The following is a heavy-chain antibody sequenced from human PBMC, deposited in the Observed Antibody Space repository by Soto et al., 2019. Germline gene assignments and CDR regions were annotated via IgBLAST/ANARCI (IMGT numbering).Heavy chain of an antibody. D-gene: IGHD3-3*01. J-gene: IGHJ4*02. CDR2: ITGSGGDT. CDR3: AKDRRTISSFDF. CDR1: GFTFTTYA. V-gene: IGHV3-23*01. Sequence: GGSLRLSCAASGFTFTTYAMSWVRQAPGKGLEWVSAITGSGGDTYYADSVKGRFTISRDNSKNTLYLQMNSLRVEDTAVYYCAKDRRTISSFDFWGQGTLVTVSS.